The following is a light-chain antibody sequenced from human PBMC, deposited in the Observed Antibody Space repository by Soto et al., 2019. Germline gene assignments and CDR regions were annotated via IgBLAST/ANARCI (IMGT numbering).Light chain of an antibody. Sequence: QSVLTQPPSVSGAPGQRVTISCTGTSSSIGAGNDVHWYQQLPETAPKLLIYGNSNQPSGVPDRFSGAKSGTSAALAITGLQAEDEADYYCQSYDSSLSGSRVFGGGTKLTVL. CDR3: QSYDSSLSGSRV. CDR2: GNS. CDR1: SSSIGAGND. V-gene: IGLV1-40*01. J-gene: IGLJ2*01.